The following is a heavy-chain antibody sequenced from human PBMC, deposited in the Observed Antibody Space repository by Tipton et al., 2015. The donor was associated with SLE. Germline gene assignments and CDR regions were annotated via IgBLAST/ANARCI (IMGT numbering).Heavy chain of an antibody. Sequence: TLSLTCTVSGDSITDSGYSWNWVRQHPGAGLEWIGYIHHSGRTDYNPSLRSRVTISRDTSKNQFSLNVNSVTAADTAVYYCAREPDYWGQGILVAVSS. CDR3: AREPDY. CDR1: GDSITDSGYS. J-gene: IGHJ4*02. CDR2: IHHSGRT. V-gene: IGHV4-31*03.